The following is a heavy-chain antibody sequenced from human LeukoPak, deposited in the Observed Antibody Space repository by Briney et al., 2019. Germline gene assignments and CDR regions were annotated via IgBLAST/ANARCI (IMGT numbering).Heavy chain of an antibody. V-gene: IGHV4-59*01. Sequence: SETLSLTCTVSGGSISSYYWSWIRQPPGKGLEWIGYIYYSGSTNYNPSLKSRVTISVDTSKNQFSLKLSSVTAADTAVYYCARVAYGDYDIDYWGQGTLVTVPS. CDR1: GGSISSYY. CDR3: ARVAYGDYDIDY. D-gene: IGHD4-17*01. J-gene: IGHJ4*02. CDR2: IYYSGST.